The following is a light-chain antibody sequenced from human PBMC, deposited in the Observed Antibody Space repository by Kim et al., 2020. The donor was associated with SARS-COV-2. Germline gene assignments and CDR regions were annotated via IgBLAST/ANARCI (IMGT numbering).Light chain of an antibody. CDR1: NIGSKG. Sequence: APGKTARISFGGNNIGSKGVQWLQQKAGQAPVMVIYYDTSRPSGIPERFSASSSGNTATLTISSVEAGDEADYYCHVWDSGTYHVVFGGGTQLTVL. J-gene: IGLJ2*01. V-gene: IGLV3-21*04. CDR2: YDT. CDR3: HVWDSGTYHVV.